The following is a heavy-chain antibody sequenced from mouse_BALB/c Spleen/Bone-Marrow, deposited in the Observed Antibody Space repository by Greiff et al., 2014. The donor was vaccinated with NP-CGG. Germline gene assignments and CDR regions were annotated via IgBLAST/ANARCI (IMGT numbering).Heavy chain of an antibody. CDR2: IYPGDGNT. Sequence: QVQLKESGPELVKPGASVKISCKASSYAFSSSWMNWVKQRPGQGLEWIGRIYPGDGNTNYNGKFKGKATLTADKSSTTAYMQLSSLTSVDSAVYFCALYDYDGLSWFAYWGQGTLVTVSA. V-gene: IGHV1-82*01. CDR1: SYAFSSSW. D-gene: IGHD2-4*01. J-gene: IGHJ3*01. CDR3: ALYDYDGLSWFAY.